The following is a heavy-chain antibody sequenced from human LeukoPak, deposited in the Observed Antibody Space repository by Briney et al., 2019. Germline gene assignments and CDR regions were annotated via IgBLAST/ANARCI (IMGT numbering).Heavy chain of an antibody. CDR3: ARQVYSSPTLVGY. V-gene: IGHV1-2*02. D-gene: IGHD6-13*01. CDR1: GYTFTGYY. Sequence: ASVTVSCMASGYTFTGYYMHWVRQAPGQGLEWMGWINPNSGGTNYAQKFQGRVTMTRDTSISTAYMKLSRLRSDDTAVYYCARQVYSSPTLVGYWGQGTLVTVSS. J-gene: IGHJ4*02. CDR2: INPNSGGT.